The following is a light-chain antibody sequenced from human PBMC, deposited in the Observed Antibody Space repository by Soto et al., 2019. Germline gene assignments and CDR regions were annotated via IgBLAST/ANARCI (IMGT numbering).Light chain of an antibody. CDR2: RNN. V-gene: IGLV1-44*01. J-gene: IGLJ1*01. CDR1: SSNIGSNT. CDR3: ASWDDSLHGYV. Sequence: QSVLTQPPSASGTPGQRVTISCSGSSSNIGSNTVNWYQQLPGTAPKLLIYRNNQRPSGVPDRFSGSKSGTSASLAISGLQSEDEADYYCASWDDSLHGYVFGTGTKLTVL.